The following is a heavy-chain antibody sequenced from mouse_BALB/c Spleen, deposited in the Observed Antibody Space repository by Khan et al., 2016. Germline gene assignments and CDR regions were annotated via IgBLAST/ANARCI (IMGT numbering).Heavy chain of an antibody. Sequence: QVQLQQSGAELARPGASVRMSCKASDYTFTSYTIHWVKQRPGQGLEWIGYINPTSGYTNYNQKFKDKATLTADKSSSTAYMQLSSLTSEDSAVYDCARSRRIWGNYLFDYWGQGTPLTVSA. D-gene: IGHD2-1*01. CDR3: ARSRRIWGNYLFDY. CDR1: DYTFTSYT. V-gene: IGHV1-4*01. CDR2: INPTSGYT. J-gene: IGHJ2*01.